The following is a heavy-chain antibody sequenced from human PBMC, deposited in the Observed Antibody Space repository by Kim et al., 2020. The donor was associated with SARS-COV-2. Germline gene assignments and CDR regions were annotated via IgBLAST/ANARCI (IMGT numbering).Heavy chain of an antibody. CDR1: GFTFSSYW. Sequence: GGSLRLSCAASGFTFSSYWMSWVRQAPGKGLEWVANIKQDGSEKYYVDSVKGRFTISRDNAKNSLYLQMNSLRAEDTAVYYCARDEYYYDSSGYYRGHDAFDIWGQGTMVTVSS. CDR2: IKQDGSEK. J-gene: IGHJ3*02. D-gene: IGHD3-22*01. V-gene: IGHV3-7*03. CDR3: ARDEYYYDSSGYYRGHDAFDI.